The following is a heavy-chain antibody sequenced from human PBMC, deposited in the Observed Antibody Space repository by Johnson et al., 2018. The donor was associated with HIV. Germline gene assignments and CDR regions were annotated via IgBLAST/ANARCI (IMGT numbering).Heavy chain of an antibody. CDR2: IGITGDT. V-gene: IGHV3-13*01. D-gene: IGHD3-3*01. CDR1: GFTSSYYD. J-gene: IGHJ3*02. CDR3: ARGSVFDI. Sequence: EQLVESGGGLVQPGGSLRLSCAASGFTSSYYDMHWVRQGPGKGLQWVSGIGITGDTYYAGSVKGRFTISRDHAKNSLYLQMNSLTAGDMAVYYRARGSVFDIWGRGTMVTVSS.